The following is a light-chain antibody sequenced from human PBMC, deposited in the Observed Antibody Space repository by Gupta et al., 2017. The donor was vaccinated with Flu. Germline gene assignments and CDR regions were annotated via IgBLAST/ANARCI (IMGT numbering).Light chain of an antibody. CDR2: DVT. J-gene: IGLJ1*01. V-gene: IGLV2-14*04. Sequence: IPCTGSNSDIGGYNYVSWYQQHPGKAPKLIIYDVTYRPSGISDRFSASKSGNTASLTISGLQAEDEAHYYCSSYVSNNLVANYVFGTGTRVTVL. CDR3: SSYVSNNLVANYV. CDR1: NSDIGGYNY.